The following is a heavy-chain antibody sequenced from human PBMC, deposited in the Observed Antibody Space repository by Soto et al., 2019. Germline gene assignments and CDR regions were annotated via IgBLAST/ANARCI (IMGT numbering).Heavy chain of an antibody. D-gene: IGHD1-26*01. V-gene: IGHV1-46*01. CDR3: ARDVELSYSIRDYYYYGMGL. J-gene: IGHJ6*02. Sequence: RLEWMGIINPSGGSTSYAQKFQGRVTMTRDTSTSTVYMELSSLRSEDTAVYYCARDVELSYSIRDYYYYGMGLWGQGATLIAAS. CDR2: INPSGGST.